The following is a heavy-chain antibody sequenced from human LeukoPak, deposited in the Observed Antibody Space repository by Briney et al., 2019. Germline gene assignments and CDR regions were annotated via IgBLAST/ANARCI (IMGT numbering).Heavy chain of an antibody. CDR3: ARPYSSGWYDRFFDY. V-gene: IGHV4-34*01. CDR1: GGSFSGYY. J-gene: IGHJ4*02. Sequence: SETLTLTCAVYGGSFSGYYWSWIRQPPGKGLEWIGEINHSGSTNYNPSLKSRVTISVDTSKNQFSLKLSSVTAADTAVYYCARPYSSGWYDRFFDYWGQGTLVTVSS. D-gene: IGHD6-19*01. CDR2: INHSGST.